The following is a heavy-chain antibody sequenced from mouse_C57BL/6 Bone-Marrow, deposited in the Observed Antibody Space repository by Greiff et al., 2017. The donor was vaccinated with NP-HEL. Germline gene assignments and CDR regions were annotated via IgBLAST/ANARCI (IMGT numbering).Heavy chain of an antibody. CDR3: AYYSFAY. V-gene: IGHV1-55*01. J-gene: IGHJ3*01. Sequence: VKLLESGAELVKPGASVKMSCKASGYTFTSYWITWVKQRPGQGLEWIGDIYPGSGSTNYNEKFKSKATLTVDTSSSTAYMQLSSLTSEDSAVYYCAYYSFAYWGQGTLVTVSA. CDR2: IYPGSGST. CDR1: GYTFTSYW. D-gene: IGHD1-1*01.